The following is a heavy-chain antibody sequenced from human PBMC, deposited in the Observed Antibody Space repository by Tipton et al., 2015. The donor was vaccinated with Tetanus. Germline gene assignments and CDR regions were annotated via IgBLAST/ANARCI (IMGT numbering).Heavy chain of an antibody. CDR2: IYYSGST. V-gene: IGHV4-39*01. Sequence: LRLSCTVSGGSISSSSYYWGWIRQPPGKGLEWIGSIYYSGSTYYNPSLKSRVTISVDTSKNQFSLKLSSVTAADTAVYYCARLDGDYPPNDYWGQGTLVTVSS. CDR3: ARLDGDYPPNDY. J-gene: IGHJ4*02. CDR1: GGSISSSSYY. D-gene: IGHD4-17*01.